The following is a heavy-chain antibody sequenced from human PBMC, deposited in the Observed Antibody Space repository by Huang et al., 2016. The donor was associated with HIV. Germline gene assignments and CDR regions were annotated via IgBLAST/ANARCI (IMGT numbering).Heavy chain of an antibody. J-gene: IGHJ3*02. D-gene: IGHD2-15*01. V-gene: IGHV4-61*09. CDR1: GASISSGSYY. CDR3: ATWPPGSQMRAFDI. CDR2: IYTSWRT. Sequence: QVQLQESGPGLVKPSQTLSLTCTVSGASISSGSYYWTWIRQPAGKGREWIGHIYTSWRTNYNPSLKSRVTISIDTSKNHFSLRLNSVTAADTAVYYCATWPPGSQMRAFDIWGPGTMITVSS.